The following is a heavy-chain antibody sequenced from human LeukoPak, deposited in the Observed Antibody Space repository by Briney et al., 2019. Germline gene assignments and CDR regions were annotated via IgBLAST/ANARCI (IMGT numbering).Heavy chain of an antibody. CDR1: GYTFTSYD. D-gene: IGHD3-22*01. Sequence: ASVKVSCKASGYTFTSYDINWVRQATGQGLEWMGWMNPNSGNTGFAQKFQGRVTMTRNTSISTAYMELSSLRSEDTAVYYCARGLRKTYYYDSSGPWGQGTLVTVSS. CDR3: ARGLRKTYYYDSSGP. J-gene: IGHJ5*02. V-gene: IGHV1-8*01. CDR2: MNPNSGNT.